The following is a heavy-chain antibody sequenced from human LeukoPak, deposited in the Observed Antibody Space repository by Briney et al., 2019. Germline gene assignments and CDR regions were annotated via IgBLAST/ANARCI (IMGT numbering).Heavy chain of an antibody. CDR2: ISGSGGST. Sequence: PGGSLRLSCAASGFTFSSYAMSWVRQAPGKGLEWASAISGSGGSTYYADSVKGRFTISRDNSKNTLYLQMNSLRAEDTAVYYCAKDGNYYDSSGYYYFDYWGQGTLVTVSS. CDR1: GFTFSSYA. V-gene: IGHV3-23*01. CDR3: AKDGNYYDSSGYYYFDY. D-gene: IGHD3-22*01. J-gene: IGHJ4*02.